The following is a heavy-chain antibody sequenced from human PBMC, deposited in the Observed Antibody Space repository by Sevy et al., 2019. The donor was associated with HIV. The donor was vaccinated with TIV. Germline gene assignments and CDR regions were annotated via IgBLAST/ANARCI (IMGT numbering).Heavy chain of an antibody. V-gene: IGHV3-23*01. CDR3: AKGGGGHYDPDEIGYYFYYYNMDV. CDR2: ISGSGTRT. CDR1: GFSFDSYG. D-gene: IGHD3-22*01. J-gene: IGHJ6*03. Sequence: GGSLRLSCAVSGFSFDSYGMTWVRQAPGKGLEWVSGISGSGTRTYYADSVKGRFSISRDNSKIRLYLQMNSLRSEDTAIYYCAKGGGGHYDPDEIGYYFYYYNMDVWGKGTTVTVSS.